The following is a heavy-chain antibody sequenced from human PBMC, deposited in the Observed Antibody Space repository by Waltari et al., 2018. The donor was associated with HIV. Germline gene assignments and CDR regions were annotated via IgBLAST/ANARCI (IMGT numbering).Heavy chain of an antibody. CDR3: ARQACTSSTCLFMDNFDV. CDR2: IYYSGSV. D-gene: IGHD2-2*01. Sequence: QLQLQESGPGLVKSSETLSLICNVSGGSLTGSGYYWGWIRQPPGKGLEWIGNIYYSGSVYYTPSLKSRATIFADASKNYFSLNLMSVTAADTAMYFCARQACTSSTCLFMDNFDVWGQGTLVTVSS. V-gene: IGHV4-39*01. J-gene: IGHJ3*01. CDR1: GGSLTGSGYY.